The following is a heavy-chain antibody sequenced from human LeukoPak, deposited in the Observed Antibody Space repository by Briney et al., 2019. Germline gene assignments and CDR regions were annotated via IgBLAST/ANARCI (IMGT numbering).Heavy chain of an antibody. J-gene: IGHJ4*02. V-gene: IGHV3-11*01. CDR2: ISSSGRSI. Sequence: GGPLRLSCAASGFTFSDYYMTWIRQAPGKGLEWVSYISSSGRSIYYADSVKGRFTISRDNAKNSLYLQMNSLRAEDAAVYYCARGGSDFAASDFWGQGTLVTVSS. CDR1: GFTFSDYY. CDR3: ARGGSDFAASDF. D-gene: IGHD1-26*01.